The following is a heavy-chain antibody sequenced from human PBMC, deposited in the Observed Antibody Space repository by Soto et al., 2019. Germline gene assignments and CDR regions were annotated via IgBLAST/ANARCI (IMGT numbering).Heavy chain of an antibody. CDR3: ATGSPFYFFGMDV. V-gene: IGHV3-9*01. J-gene: IGHJ6*02. D-gene: IGHD1-26*01. Sequence: EVQLVESGGGLVQPGRSLRLSCAASGFSFDDYAMHWVRQVPGKGLEWVSGITWNSGSMAYAESVGGRFTISRDNAKNSLSLQMNSLGDGDTALYYCATGSPFYFFGMDVWGQGTTVTVSS. CDR1: GFSFDDYA. CDR2: ITWNSGSM.